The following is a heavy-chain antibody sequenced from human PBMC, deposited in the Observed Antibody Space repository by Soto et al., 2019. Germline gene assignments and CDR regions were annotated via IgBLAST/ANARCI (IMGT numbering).Heavy chain of an antibody. D-gene: IGHD5-18*01. CDR2: ISYDGSNK. CDR3: AKRWREDTADLEY. J-gene: IGHJ4*02. Sequence: QVQLVESGGGVVQPGRSLRLSCAASGFTFSSYGMHWVRQAPGKGLEWVAVISYDGSNKYYADSVKGRFTISRDNSKKTRYLQMNSLRAEDTAVYYCAKRWREDTADLEYWGQGTLVTVSS. V-gene: IGHV3-30*18. CDR1: GFTFSSYG.